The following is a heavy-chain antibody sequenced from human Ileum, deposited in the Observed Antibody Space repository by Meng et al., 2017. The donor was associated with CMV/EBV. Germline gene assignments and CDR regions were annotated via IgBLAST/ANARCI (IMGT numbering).Heavy chain of an antibody. D-gene: IGHD2/OR15-2a*01. CDR2: IGAYDGNT. J-gene: IGHJ4*02. V-gene: IGHV1-18*01. CDR3: ARDLDSGRVSSDLILVPPSTRLFDY. Sequence: WVRQVPRQGLEWIGWIGAYDGNTNYAPKFQGRVTMTTDTRSATAYMELRSLRSDDTAFYYCARDLDSGRVSSDLILVPPSTRLFDYWGQGTLVTVSS.